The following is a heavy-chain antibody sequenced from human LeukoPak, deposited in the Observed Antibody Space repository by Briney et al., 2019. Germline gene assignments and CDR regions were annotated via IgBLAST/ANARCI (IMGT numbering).Heavy chain of an antibody. CDR3: ASPGPFGRDRGHFDY. CDR2: IIPILGIA. D-gene: IGHD3-10*01. Sequence: ASVKVSCKASGGTFSSYAISWVRQAPGQGLEWMGRIIPILGIANYAQKFQGRVTITADKSTSTAYMELSSLRSEDTAVYYCASPGPFGRDRGHFDYWGQGTLVTVSS. V-gene: IGHV1-69*04. J-gene: IGHJ4*02. CDR1: GGTFSSYA.